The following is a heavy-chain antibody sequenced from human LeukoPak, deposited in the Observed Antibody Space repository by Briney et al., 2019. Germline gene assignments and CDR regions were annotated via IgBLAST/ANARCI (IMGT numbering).Heavy chain of an antibody. V-gene: IGHV3-20*04. D-gene: IGHD6-13*01. Sequence: GGSLRLSCAACGFTFDDYGMSWVRQAPGKGLEWVSGITWDSETTGYADSVKGRFTISRDNAKNSLYLQMNSLRAEDTALYYCARAYTSSRHYYYYYMDVWGKGTTVTASS. CDR3: ARAYTSSRHYYYYYMDV. CDR1: GFTFDDYG. CDR2: ITWDSETT. J-gene: IGHJ6*03.